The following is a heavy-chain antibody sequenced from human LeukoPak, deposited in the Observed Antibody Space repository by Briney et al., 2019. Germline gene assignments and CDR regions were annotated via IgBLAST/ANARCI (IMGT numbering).Heavy chain of an antibody. V-gene: IGHV3-23*01. CDR1: GFTFSSYA. D-gene: IGHD5-18*01. CDR3: AQGYGYSYGVDY. J-gene: IGHJ4*02. CDR2: ISGSGGSA. Sequence: GGSLRLSCAASGFTFSSYAMSWVRQAPGKGLEWVSAISGSGGSAYYADSVKGRFTISRDNSKNTLYLQMNSLRAEDTALYYCAQGYGYSYGVDYWGQGTLVTVSS.